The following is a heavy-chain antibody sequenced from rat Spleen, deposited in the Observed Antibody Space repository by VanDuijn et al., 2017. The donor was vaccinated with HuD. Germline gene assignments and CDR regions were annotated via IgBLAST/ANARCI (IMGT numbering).Heavy chain of an antibody. Sequence: VHLVESGGGLVQPGRSLKVSCAASGFTFSNYGMHWVRQAPGKGLDWVASISTKANNYATYYADSVKGRFTFSRDDSQSMVYXQMXXXKTXXXAXXXCTXXXSPXXXGQGVXXXVSS. CDR3: TXXXSPXX. CDR2: ISTKANNYAT. CDR1: GFTFSNYG. J-gene: IGHJ2*01. D-gene: IGHD1-5*01. V-gene: IGHV10-5*01.